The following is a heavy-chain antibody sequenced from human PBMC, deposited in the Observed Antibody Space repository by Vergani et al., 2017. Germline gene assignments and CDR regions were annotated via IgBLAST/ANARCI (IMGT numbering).Heavy chain of an antibody. CDR2: ICHTEDT. Sequence: QVQLQESGPGLVKPPGTLSLTCAVSGDSISSNNCWTWVRQPPGKGLEWIGEICHTEDTKYSPSLKSRVTVSVDESRNLFSLRLNSVTAADTAVYYCASLRQVLRYFDWPYFDYWGQGTLVTVSS. CDR3: ASLRQVLRYFDWPYFDY. V-gene: IGHV4-4*03. J-gene: IGHJ4*02. CDR1: GDSISSNNC. D-gene: IGHD3-9*01.